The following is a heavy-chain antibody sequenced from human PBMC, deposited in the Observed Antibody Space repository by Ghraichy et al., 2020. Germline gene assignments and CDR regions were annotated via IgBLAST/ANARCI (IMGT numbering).Heavy chain of an antibody. J-gene: IGHJ4*02. Sequence: SETLSLTCTVSGGSVSSGSYYWSWIRQPPGKGLEWIGYIYYSGSTNYNPSLKSRVTISVDTSKNQFSLKLSSVTAADTAVYYCARVVAAENYYFDYWGQGTLVTVSS. CDR1: GGSVSSGSYY. CDR2: IYYSGST. V-gene: IGHV4-61*01. CDR3: ARVVAAENYYFDY. D-gene: IGHD6-13*01.